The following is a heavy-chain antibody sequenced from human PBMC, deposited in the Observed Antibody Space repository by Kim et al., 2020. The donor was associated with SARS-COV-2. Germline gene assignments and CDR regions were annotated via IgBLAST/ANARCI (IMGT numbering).Heavy chain of an antibody. CDR3: AKDNVGYYDSSGYYYFDY. J-gene: IGHJ4*02. V-gene: IGHV3-33*03. D-gene: IGHD3-22*01. Sequence: KGRFTISRDKSNNTLYLQMNSLRAEDTAVYYCAKDNVGYYDSSGYYYFDYWGQGTLVTVSS.